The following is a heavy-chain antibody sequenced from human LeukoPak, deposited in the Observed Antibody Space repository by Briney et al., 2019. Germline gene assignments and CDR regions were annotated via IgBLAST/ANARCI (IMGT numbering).Heavy chain of an antibody. CDR1: GYTFTSYA. Sequence: ASVKVSCKASGYTFTSYAMNWVRQAPGQGLEWMGWISAYNGNTNYAQKLQGRVTMTTDTSTSTAYMELRSLRSDDTAVYYCARDQDSGQWLVPNWFDPWGQGTLVTVSS. CDR3: ARDQDSGQWLVPNWFDP. V-gene: IGHV1-18*01. CDR2: ISAYNGNT. D-gene: IGHD6-19*01. J-gene: IGHJ5*02.